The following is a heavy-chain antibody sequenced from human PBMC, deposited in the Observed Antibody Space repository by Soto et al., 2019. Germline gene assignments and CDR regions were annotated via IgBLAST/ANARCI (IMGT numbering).Heavy chain of an antibody. CDR2: IRSKANNYAT. J-gene: IGHJ6*02. Sequence: PGGSLSLSCAASGFTFSGSAMHWVRQASVKGLEWVGRIRSKANNYATTYAASVKGRFTISRDDSKNTAYLQMNSLKTEDTAVYYCTRPTTGTEWALVNGMDVWGQGTKVTV. CDR3: TRPTTGTEWALVNGMDV. D-gene: IGHD1-1*01. V-gene: IGHV3-73*01. CDR1: GFTFSGSA.